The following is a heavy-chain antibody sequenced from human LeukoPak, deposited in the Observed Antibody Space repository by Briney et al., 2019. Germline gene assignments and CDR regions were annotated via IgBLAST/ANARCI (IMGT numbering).Heavy chain of an antibody. CDR2: IRYDGSNK. J-gene: IGHJ4*02. CDR1: GFTFSSYG. CDR3: AKDLGDCSSTSCYHS. V-gene: IGHV3-30*02. D-gene: IGHD2-2*01. Sequence: PGGSLRLSCAASGFTFSSYGMHWVRQAPGKGLEWVAFIRYDGSNKYYADSVKGRFTISRDNSKNTLYLQMNSLRAEDTAVYYCAKDLGDCSSTSCYHSWGQGTLVTVSS.